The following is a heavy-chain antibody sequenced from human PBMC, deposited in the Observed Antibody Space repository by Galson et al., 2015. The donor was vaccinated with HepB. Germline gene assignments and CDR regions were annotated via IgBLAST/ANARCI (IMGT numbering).Heavy chain of an antibody. CDR3: ARSTGDLDY. J-gene: IGHJ4*02. V-gene: IGHV6-1*01. Sequence: CAISGDSVSRKSAAWNWIRQSPSRGLEWLGRTWYRSKWYNGYEVSVKSRITINPDTSKNQFSLHLNSVTPEDTAVYYCARSTGDLDYWGQGTLVTVSS. CDR1: GDSVSRKSAA. CDR2: TWYRSKWYN. D-gene: IGHD3-10*01.